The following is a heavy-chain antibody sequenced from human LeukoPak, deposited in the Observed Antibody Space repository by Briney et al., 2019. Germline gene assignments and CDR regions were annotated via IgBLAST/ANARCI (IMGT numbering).Heavy chain of an antibody. D-gene: IGHD3-16*01. J-gene: IGHJ4*02. CDR2: ISGSGGST. V-gene: IGHV3-23*01. CDR1: GFTFSSYA. CDR3: AKGYYDYVWGSYYSDY. Sequence: PGGSLRLSCAASGFTFSSYAMSWVRQAPGKGLEWVSAISGSGGSTYYADSVKGRFTISRDNSRDTLYLQMNSLRAGDTAVYYCAKGYYDYVWGSYYSDYWGQGTLVTVSS.